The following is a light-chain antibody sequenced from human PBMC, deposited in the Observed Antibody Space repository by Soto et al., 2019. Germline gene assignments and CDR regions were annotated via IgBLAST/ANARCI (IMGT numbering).Light chain of an antibody. CDR1: SSDVGNYNL. J-gene: IGLJ7*01. V-gene: IGLV2-23*02. Sequence: QSALTQPASVSGSPGQSITISCTGTSSDVGNYNLVSWYQQHPGKAPKLMIYEVSKRPSGVSNRFSGSKSGNTASLTISGLQTEDEADYYCCSYAGIKGAVFGGGTQLTV. CDR3: CSYAGIKGAV. CDR2: EVS.